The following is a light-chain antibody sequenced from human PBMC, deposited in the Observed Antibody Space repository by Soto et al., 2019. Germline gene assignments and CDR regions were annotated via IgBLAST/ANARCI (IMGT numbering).Light chain of an antibody. CDR1: QDIAIY. V-gene: IGKV1-6*01. CDR2: AAS. Sequence: AMQLTQSPSSRSGSGGGRGAITVRASQDIAIYLVWYQQKPGEAPKLLIYAASTLYGGVPSRFSGSGSGTDFALTITSLQAEHFETYYCLQDYSLPRTFGGGTKLDIK. CDR3: LQDYSLPRT. J-gene: IGKJ4*01.